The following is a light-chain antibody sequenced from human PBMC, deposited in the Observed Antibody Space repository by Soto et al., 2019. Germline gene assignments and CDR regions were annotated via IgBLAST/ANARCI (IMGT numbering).Light chain of an antibody. CDR2: GAS. CDR1: QSVSSN. V-gene: IGKV3-15*01. J-gene: IGKJ4*01. CDR3: QQYNNWPRT. Sequence: EIVMTQSPATPSVSPGERATLSCRASQSVSSNLAWYQQKPGQAPRLLIYGASTRATGIPARFSGSGSGTEFTLTISSLQSEDFAVYYCQQYNNWPRTFGGGTKVEIK.